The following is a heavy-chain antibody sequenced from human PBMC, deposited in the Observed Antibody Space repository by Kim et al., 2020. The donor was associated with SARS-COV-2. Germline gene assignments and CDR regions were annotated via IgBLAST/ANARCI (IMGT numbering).Heavy chain of an antibody. D-gene: IGHD6-19*01. CDR2: INHSGST. J-gene: IGHJ5*02. V-gene: IGHV4-34*01. CDR3: ARGVIAVADPNWFDP. CDR1: GGSFSGYY. Sequence: SETLSLTCAVYGGSFSGYYWSWIRQPPGKGLEWIGEINHSGSTNYNPSLKSRVTISVDTSKNQFSLKLSSVTAADTAVYYCARGVIAVADPNWFDPWGQGTLVTVSS.